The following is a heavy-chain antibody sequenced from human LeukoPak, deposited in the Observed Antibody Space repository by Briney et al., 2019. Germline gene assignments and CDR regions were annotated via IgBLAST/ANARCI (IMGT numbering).Heavy chain of an antibody. CDR3: ARGDMDTAMAYYFDY. CDR2: INPNSGGT. J-gene: IGHJ4*02. Sequence: ASVKVSCKASGDTFTGYYMHWVRQAPGQGLEWMGWINPNSGGTNYAQKFQGRVTMTRDTSISTAYMELSRLRSEDTAVYYCARGDMDTAMAYYFDYWGQGTLVTVSS. V-gene: IGHV1-2*02. CDR1: GDTFTGYY. D-gene: IGHD5-18*01.